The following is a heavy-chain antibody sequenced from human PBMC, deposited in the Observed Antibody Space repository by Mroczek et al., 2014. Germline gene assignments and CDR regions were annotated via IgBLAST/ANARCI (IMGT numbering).Heavy chain of an antibody. D-gene: IGHD6-6*01. CDR3: AREYSSSSPIDY. Sequence: QVQLQQWGPGLVKPSETLSLTCTVSGGSISSYYWSWIRQPPGKGLEWIGYIYYSGSTNYNPSLKSRVTISVDTSKNQFSLKLSSVTAADTAVYYCAREYSSSSPIDYWGQGTLVTVSS. V-gene: IGHV4-59*01. J-gene: IGHJ4*02. CDR2: IYYSGST. CDR1: GGSISSYY.